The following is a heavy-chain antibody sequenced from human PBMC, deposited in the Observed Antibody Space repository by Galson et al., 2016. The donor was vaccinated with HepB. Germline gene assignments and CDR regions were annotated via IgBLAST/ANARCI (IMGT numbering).Heavy chain of an antibody. CDR3: AREGSSSWWNWFDP. CDR1: GGSISSYY. V-gene: IGHV4-59*01. J-gene: IGHJ5*02. CDR2: IYYSGST. Sequence: ETLSLTCTVSGGSISSYYWSWIRQPPGKGLEWIGYIYYSGSTNYNPSLKSRVTISVDTSKNQISLKLSSVTAADTAVYYCAREGSSSWWNWFDPWGQGTLVTVPS. D-gene: IGHD6-13*01.